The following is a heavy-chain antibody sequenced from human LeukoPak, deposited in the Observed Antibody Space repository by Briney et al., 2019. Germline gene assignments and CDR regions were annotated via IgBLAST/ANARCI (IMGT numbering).Heavy chain of an antibody. CDR2: IYYSGST. CDR3: ARYYYGSGSQEFDY. CDR1: GGSISSYY. V-gene: IGHV4-59*01. Sequence: SETLSLTCTVSGGSISSYYWSWIRQPPGKGLEWIGYIYYSGSTNYNPSLKSRVTISVDTSKNQFSLKLSSMTAADTAVYYCARYYYGSGSQEFDYWGQGTLVTVSS. D-gene: IGHD3-10*01. J-gene: IGHJ4*02.